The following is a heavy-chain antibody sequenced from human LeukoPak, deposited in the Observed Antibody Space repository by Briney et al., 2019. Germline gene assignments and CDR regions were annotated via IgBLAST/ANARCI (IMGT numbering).Heavy chain of an antibody. J-gene: IGHJ4*02. CDR1: GFNFDRYT. D-gene: IGHD5-18*01. Sequence: SGGSLRLSCAISGFNFDRYTIHWVRQAPGKGLEWVSLAGWAGGTTFYSDSVRGRFTISGDSGRQSVYLQINSLTTHDTTFYFCAKELDTLFFDYWGQGALVTVSS. V-gene: IGHV3-43*01. CDR3: AKELDTLFFDY. CDR2: AGWAGGTT.